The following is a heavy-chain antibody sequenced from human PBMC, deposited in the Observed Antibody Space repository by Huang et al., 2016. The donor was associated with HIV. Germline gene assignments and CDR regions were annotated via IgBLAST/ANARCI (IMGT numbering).Heavy chain of an antibody. CDR2: ISYYEDNK. CDR3: ARGPIRFLAWLLNFDY. J-gene: IGHJ4*02. CDR1: GFTFSSYG. D-gene: IGHD3-3*01. V-gene: IGHV3-30*03. Sequence: QILLIESGGGVVQPGRSLRLTCAASGFTFSSYGMHWVRQAPGKGLEWGAVISYYEDNKYDADSVGGLFTISRDNSKNTLYLQMNSLRIEDTAVYYCARGPIRFLAWLLNFDYWGQGALVTVSS.